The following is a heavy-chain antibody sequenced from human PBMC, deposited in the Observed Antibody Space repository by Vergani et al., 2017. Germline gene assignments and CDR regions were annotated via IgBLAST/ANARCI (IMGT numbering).Heavy chain of an antibody. Sequence: QVQLVESGGGVVQPGRSLRLSCVASGFTFSSYAMHWVRQAPGKGLEWVAVIWYDGSNKYYADSVKGRFTISRDNSKNTLYLQMNSLRAEDTAVYYCARGRGDNWYLDLWGRGTLVTVSS. CDR2: IWYDGSNK. CDR3: ARGRGDNWYLDL. J-gene: IGHJ2*01. CDR1: GFTFSSYA. D-gene: IGHD3-10*01. V-gene: IGHV3-33*01.